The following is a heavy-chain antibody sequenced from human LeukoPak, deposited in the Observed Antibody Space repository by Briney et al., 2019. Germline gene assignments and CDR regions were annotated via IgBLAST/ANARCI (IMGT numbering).Heavy chain of an antibody. CDR2: ICASGST. CDR3: ARVMVRGANYYYYYYMDV. V-gene: IGHV4-4*07. J-gene: IGHJ6*03. CDR1: GGSISSYC. D-gene: IGHD3-10*01. Sequence: SSETLSLTCTVSGGSISSYCWSWIRQPAGKGLEWIGRICASGSTNYHPSLKSRVTMSVDTSKNQFSLKLSSVTAADTAVYYCARVMVRGANYYYYYYMDVWGKGTTVTVSS.